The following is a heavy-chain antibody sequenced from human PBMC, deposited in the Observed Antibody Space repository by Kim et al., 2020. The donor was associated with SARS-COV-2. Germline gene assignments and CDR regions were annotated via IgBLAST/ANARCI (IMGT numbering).Heavy chain of an antibody. D-gene: IGHD3-10*01. CDR3: AKDLLYVPGRGYFDS. J-gene: IGHJ4*02. Sequence: ADSVRGRFTISRDNSKNTLFLPMDSLRVDDTAVYYCAKDLLYVPGRGYFDSWGQGVEVTVSS. V-gene: IGHV3-23*01.